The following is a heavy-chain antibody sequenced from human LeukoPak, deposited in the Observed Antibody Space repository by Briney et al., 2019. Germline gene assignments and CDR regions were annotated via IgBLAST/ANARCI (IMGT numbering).Heavy chain of an antibody. CDR3: ARLVPAAIIPNWFDP. CDR1: GYTFTGNY. Sequence: ASVKVSCKASGYTFTGNYMHWVRQAPGQGLEWMGWINPNSGGTNYAQKFQGRVTMTRDTSISTAYMELSRLRSDDTAVYYCARLVPAAIIPNWFDPWGQGTLVTFSS. V-gene: IGHV1-2*02. CDR2: INPNSGGT. D-gene: IGHD2-2*01. J-gene: IGHJ5*02.